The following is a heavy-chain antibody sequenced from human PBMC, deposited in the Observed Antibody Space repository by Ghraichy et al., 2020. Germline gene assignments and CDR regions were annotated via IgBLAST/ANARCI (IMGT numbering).Heavy chain of an antibody. CDR1: GFTFSSYS. V-gene: IGHV3-21*01. CDR3: ATTVAHYYYYGMDV. D-gene: IGHD4-23*01. Sequence: LSLTCAASGFTFSSYSMNWVRQAPGKGLEWVSSISSSSSYIYYADSVKGRFTISRDNAKNSLYLQMNSLRAEDTAVYYCATTVAHYYYYGMDVWGQGTTVTVSS. J-gene: IGHJ6*02. CDR2: ISSSSSYI.